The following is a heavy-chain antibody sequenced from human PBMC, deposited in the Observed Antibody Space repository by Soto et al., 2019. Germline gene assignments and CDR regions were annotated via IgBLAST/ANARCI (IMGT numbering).Heavy chain of an antibody. CDR2: IDWDDDK. CDR3: ARATYYYDSSGYASIYFDY. V-gene: IGHV2-70*11. CDR1: GFSLSTSGMC. Sequence: ESGPTLVNPTQTLTLTCTFSGFSLSTSGMCVSWIRQPPGKALEWLARIDWDDDKYYSTSLKTRLTISKGTSKNQVVLTMTNMDPVDTATYYCARATYYYDSSGYASIYFDYWGQGTLVTVSS. D-gene: IGHD3-22*01. J-gene: IGHJ4*02.